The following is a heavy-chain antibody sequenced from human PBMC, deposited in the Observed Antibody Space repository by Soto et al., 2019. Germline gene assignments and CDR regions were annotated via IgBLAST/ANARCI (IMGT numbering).Heavy chain of an antibody. J-gene: IGHJ6*02. CDR1: GGSISSGDYY. CDR3: AREDVVVVAATTEVRYYGMDV. V-gene: IGHV4-30-4*01. CDR2: IYYSGST. Sequence: SEPLSLTCTVSGGSISSGDYYWSWIRQPPGKGLEWIGYIYYSGSTYYNPSPKSRVTISVDTSKNQFSLKLSSVTAADTAVYYCAREDVVVVAATTEVRYYGMDVWGQGTTVTVSS. D-gene: IGHD2-15*01.